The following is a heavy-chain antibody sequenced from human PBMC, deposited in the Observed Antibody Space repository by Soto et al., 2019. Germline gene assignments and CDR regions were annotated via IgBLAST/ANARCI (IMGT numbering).Heavy chain of an antibody. CDR3: TTPMVRGVITPPPYYYYYYGMDV. CDR2: IRSKANSYAT. D-gene: IGHD3-10*01. CDR1: GFTFSGSA. V-gene: IGHV3-73*01. J-gene: IGHJ6*02. Sequence: GGSLRLSCAASGFTFSGSAMHWVRQASGKGLEWVGRIRSKANSYATAYAASVKGRFTISRDDSKNTAYLQMNSLKTEDTAVYYCTTPMVRGVITPPPYYYYYYGMDVWGQGTTVTVSS.